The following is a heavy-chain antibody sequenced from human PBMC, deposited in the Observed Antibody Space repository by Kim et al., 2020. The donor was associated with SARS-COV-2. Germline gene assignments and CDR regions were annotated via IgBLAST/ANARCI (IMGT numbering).Heavy chain of an antibody. CDR2: INTNTGNP. CDR1: GYTFTSYA. Sequence: ASVKVSCKASGYTFTSYAMNWVRQAPGQGLEWMGWINTNTGNPTYAQGFTGRFVFSLDTSVSTAYLQISSLKAEDTAVYYCARDGHELTIFGVVTPYFDYWGQGTLVTVSS. V-gene: IGHV7-4-1*02. J-gene: IGHJ4*02. CDR3: ARDGHELTIFGVVTPYFDY. D-gene: IGHD3-3*01.